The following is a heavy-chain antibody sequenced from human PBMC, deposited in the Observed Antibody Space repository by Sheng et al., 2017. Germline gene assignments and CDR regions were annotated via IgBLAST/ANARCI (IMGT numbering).Heavy chain of an antibody. Sequence: QVQLVQSGAEVKKPGSSVKVSCKASEAPSAVMLSVGCDWPLDKALSGWEGSIPSFETTNYPQKFQGQSHKLPRTNQATTVYMELNSLTFEDTAVYYCASVMTTVNRWGQGTLVTVSS. V-gene: IGHV1-69*12. CDR2: SIPSFETT. J-gene: IGHJ4*02. D-gene: IGHD4-4*01. CDR3: ASVMTTVNR. CDR1: EAPSAVML.